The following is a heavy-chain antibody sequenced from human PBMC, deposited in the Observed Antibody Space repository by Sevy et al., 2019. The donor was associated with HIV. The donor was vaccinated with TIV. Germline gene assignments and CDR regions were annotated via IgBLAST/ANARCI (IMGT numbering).Heavy chain of an antibody. Sequence: GSLRLSCAASGFTFSSYGMHWVRQAPGKGLEWVAVIWYDGSNKYYADSVKGRFTISRDNSKNTLYLQMNSLRAEDTAVYYCARDGCGGDCYPHFDYWGQGTLVTVSS. V-gene: IGHV3-33*01. CDR2: IWYDGSNK. CDR1: GFTFSSYG. D-gene: IGHD2-21*02. CDR3: ARDGCGGDCYPHFDY. J-gene: IGHJ4*02.